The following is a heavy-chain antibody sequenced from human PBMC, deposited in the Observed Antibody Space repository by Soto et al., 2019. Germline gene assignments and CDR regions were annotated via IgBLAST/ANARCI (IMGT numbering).Heavy chain of an antibody. V-gene: IGHV3-30-3*01. Sequence: GGSLRLSCAASGFTFSSYAMHWVRQAPGKGLEWVAVISYDGSNKYYADSVKGRFTISRDNSKNTLYLQMNSLRAEDTAVYYCARDPSLLWGLRLGELSQTPPYFDYWGQGTLVTVSS. D-gene: IGHD3-16*02. CDR1: GFTFSSYA. J-gene: IGHJ4*02. CDR3: ARDPSLLWGLRLGELSQTPPYFDY. CDR2: ISYDGSNK.